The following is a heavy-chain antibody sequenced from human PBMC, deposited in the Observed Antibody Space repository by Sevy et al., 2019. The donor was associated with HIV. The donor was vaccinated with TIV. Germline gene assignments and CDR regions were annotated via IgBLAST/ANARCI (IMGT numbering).Heavy chain of an antibody. Sequence: GGSQRLSCVASEFTFSNYWMTWVRQAPGKGLEWVANIKQDGSQKYFVDSVEGRFTISRDNAKNSLFLHMNSLRAEDTAVYYCARISSYVWGSCQPFDIWGQGTMVTVSS. D-gene: IGHD3-16*01. CDR2: IKQDGSQK. V-gene: IGHV3-7*01. J-gene: IGHJ3*02. CDR3: ARISSYVWGSCQPFDI. CDR1: EFTFSNYW.